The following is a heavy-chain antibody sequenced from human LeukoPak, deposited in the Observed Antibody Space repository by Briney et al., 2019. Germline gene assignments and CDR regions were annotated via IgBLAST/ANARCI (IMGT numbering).Heavy chain of an antibody. D-gene: IGHD6-19*01. J-gene: IGHJ5*02. CDR3: ARDSSGWDRYDP. V-gene: IGHV1-18*01. CDR1: GYTFASYG. CDR2: ISAYNGNT. Sequence: ASVKVSCKASGYTFASYGISWVRQAPGQGLEWMGWISAYNGNTNYAQKLQGRVTMTTDTSTSTAYMELRGLRSDDTAVYYCARDSSGWDRYDPWGQGTLVTVSS.